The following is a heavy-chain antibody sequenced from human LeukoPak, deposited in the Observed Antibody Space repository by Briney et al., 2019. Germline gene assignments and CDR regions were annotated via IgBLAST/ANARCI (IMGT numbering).Heavy chain of an antibody. J-gene: IGHJ5*02. CDR3: VRVPNWKYGWFDP. Sequence: SGGSLRLSCAASGFTFSSYSMNWVRHAPGKGREWVSSISSSNSYIYYADSVKGGFTISRDNAKNSLYLQMNSLRAEDTAVYYCVRVPNWKYGWFDPWGQGTLVTVS. V-gene: IGHV3-21*01. CDR1: GFTFSSYS. D-gene: IGHD1-7*01. CDR2: ISSSNSYI.